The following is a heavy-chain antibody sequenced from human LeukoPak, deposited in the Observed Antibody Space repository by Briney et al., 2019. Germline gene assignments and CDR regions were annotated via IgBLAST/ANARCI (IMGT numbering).Heavy chain of an antibody. Sequence: GGSLRLSCAASGFTFSDYYMSWIRQAPGKGLEWVSYISSSGSTIYYADSVKGRFTISRDNAKNSLYLQMNSLRAEDTAVYYCAKAQLPGIAAARLTFDYWGQGTLVTVSS. CDR1: GFTFSDYY. D-gene: IGHD6-13*01. V-gene: IGHV3-11*01. CDR2: ISSSGSTI. CDR3: AKAQLPGIAAARLTFDY. J-gene: IGHJ4*02.